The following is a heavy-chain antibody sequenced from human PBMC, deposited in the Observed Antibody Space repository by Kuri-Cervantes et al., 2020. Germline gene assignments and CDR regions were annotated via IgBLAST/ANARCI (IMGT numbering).Heavy chain of an antibody. V-gene: IGHV5-51*01. J-gene: IGHJ4*02. CDR1: GYSFTNYW. CDR3: ARHEAATIPDY. Sequence: KVSCKGSGYSFTNYWIGWVRQMPGKGLEWMGIIYPGDSDTSYSPSFQGQDTISADESISTAYLQWSSLKASDTAIYYCARHEAATIPDYWGQGTQVTVSS. CDR2: IYPGDSDT. D-gene: IGHD6-25*01.